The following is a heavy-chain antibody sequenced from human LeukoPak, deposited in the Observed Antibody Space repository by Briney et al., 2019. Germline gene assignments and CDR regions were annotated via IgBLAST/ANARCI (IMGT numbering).Heavy chain of an antibody. CDR1: GYPFTPYD. J-gene: IGHJ5*02. CDR3: ARGRGYYDSSGYHYSDWFDP. V-gene: IGHV1-8*01. CDR2: MNPNSGNT. D-gene: IGHD3-22*01. Sequence: ASRRPCSKASGYPFTPYDINSVRQATGHGLEWRGWMNPNSGNTAYAQKFHGRVTMTRNTSISTAYIELSSLRSEDTAVYYCARGRGYYDSSGYHYSDWFDPWGQGTLVTVSS.